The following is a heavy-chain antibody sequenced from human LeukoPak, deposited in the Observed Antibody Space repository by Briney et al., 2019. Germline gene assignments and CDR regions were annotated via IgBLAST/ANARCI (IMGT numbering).Heavy chain of an antibody. CDR2: ISSSSSYT. CDR3: ARSRQWLETNWFDP. J-gene: IGHJ5*02. V-gene: IGHV3-11*03. D-gene: IGHD6-19*01. CDR1: GFSVTNNY. Sequence: GSQRLSCAVSGFSVTNNYMSWVRQAPGKGLEWVSYISSSSSYTKYADSVKGRFTISRDNAKNSLCLQMNSLRAEDTAVYYCARSRQWLETNWFDPWGQGTLVSLYS.